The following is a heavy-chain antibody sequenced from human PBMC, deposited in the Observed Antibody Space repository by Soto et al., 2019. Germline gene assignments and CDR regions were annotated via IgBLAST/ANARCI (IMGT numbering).Heavy chain of an antibody. CDR3: ARGETVRGQLWLRAFDY. CDR1: GDSVSSKSAV. D-gene: IGHD5-18*01. CDR2: TYYRSQWHY. J-gene: IGHJ4*02. V-gene: IGHV6-1*01. Sequence: QVQLQQSGPGLVKPSQTLSLTCAISGDSVSSKSAVWNWIRQSPSRGLEWLGRTYYRSQWHYEYAVSVKSRIAINSDTTRNHFSLQLNSVTPDDTAVYYCARGETVRGQLWLRAFDYWGQGTLVTVSS.